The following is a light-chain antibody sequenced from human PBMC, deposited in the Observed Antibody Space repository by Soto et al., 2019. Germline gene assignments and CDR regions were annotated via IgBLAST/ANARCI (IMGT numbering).Light chain of an antibody. J-gene: IGLJ3*02. V-gene: IGLV1-51*01. Sequence: QSALTQPPSVSAAPGQKVTIYCSGSTSNIEDNYVSWYQQLPGTAPKLLILDNNKRPSGIPDRFSGSKSGTSATLAITGLQTGDESDYFCGTWENSLSAWVFGGGTKVTVL. CDR1: TSNIEDNY. CDR2: DNN. CDR3: GTWENSLSAWV.